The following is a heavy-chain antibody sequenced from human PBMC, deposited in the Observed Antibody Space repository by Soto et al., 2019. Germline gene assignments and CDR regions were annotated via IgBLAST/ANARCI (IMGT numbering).Heavy chain of an antibody. CDR3: ARLLEYSRVHGMVV. D-gene: IGHD6-6*01. J-gene: IGHJ6*04. CDR2: IYPGDSDT. Sequence: GLPLRSWSQACRCLVPMCMSDCLRRMAGKSMEWLGIIYPGDSDTRYSPSFQGQVTISADKSISTAYLQWSSLTASDTAMFYSARLLEYSRVHGMVVWGYGPSVTVTS. CDR1: RCLVPMCM. V-gene: IGHV5-51*02.